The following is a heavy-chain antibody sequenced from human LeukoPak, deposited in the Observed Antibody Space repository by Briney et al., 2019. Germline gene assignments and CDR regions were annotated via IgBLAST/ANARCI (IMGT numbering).Heavy chain of an antibody. CDR2: ISGSGGNT. CDR1: GFSFSSYA. V-gene: IGHV3-23*01. J-gene: IGHJ4*02. Sequence: GGSLRLSCAASGFSFSSYAMSWVRQAPGKGLEWVSIISGSGGNTYYADSVKGRFTISRDNSKNTLFLQMNSLGGEDTAVYYCAKDLPPPSYGARDFWGQGTLVTVSS. D-gene: IGHD4-17*01. CDR3: AKDLPPPSYGARDF.